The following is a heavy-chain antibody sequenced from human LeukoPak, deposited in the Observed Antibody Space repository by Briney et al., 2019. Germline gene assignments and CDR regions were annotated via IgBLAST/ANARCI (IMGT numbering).Heavy chain of an antibody. CDR3: AKDSSGWGRFDY. V-gene: IGHV3-23*01. D-gene: IGHD6-19*01. CDR1: GLSLNRYD. J-gene: IGHJ4*02. CDR2: ITGDGAII. Sequence: GGSLRLSCAASGLSLNRYDMNWVRLVPGKGLEWVSRITGDGAIIDYADSVKGRFTISRDNSRNTVYLQMNSLRVEDTAIYYCAKDSSGWGRFDYWGQGTLVTVSS.